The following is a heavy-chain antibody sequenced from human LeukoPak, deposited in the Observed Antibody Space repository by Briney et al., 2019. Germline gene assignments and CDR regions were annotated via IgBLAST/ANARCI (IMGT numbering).Heavy chain of an antibody. CDR2: INGDGGVT. J-gene: IGHJ6*03. CDR1: GLTFSSHA. Sequence: GGSLRLSCAASGLTFSSHAMNWVRQAPGKRLEWVSSINGDGGVTYYADSVKGRFTISRDNSKNTLYLQMNSLRDEDTAVYHCAKSTVECGTNCGSQYYSMDVWGKGTTVTVSS. D-gene: IGHD3-3*01. CDR3: AKSTVECGTNCGSQYYSMDV. V-gene: IGHV3-23*01.